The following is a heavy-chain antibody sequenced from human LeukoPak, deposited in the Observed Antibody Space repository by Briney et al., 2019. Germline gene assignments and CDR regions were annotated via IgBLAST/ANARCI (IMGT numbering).Heavy chain of an antibody. V-gene: IGHV4-39*01. CDR1: GGSISSSSYY. J-gene: IGHJ4*02. D-gene: IGHD2-2*02. CDR3: ARLIVVVPAAIYFDY. CDR2: IYYSGST. Sequence: SETLSLTCTVSGGSISSSSYYWGWIRQPPGKGLEWIGSIYYSGSTYYNPSLKSRVTISVDTSKSQFSLKLSSVTAADTAVYYCARLIVVVPAAIYFDYWGQGTLVTVSS.